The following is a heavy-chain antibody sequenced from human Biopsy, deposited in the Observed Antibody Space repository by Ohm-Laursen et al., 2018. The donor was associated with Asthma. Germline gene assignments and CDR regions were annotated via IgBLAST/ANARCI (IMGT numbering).Heavy chain of an antibody. CDR2: ISYDGNHK. V-gene: IGHV3-30*18. Sequence: SLRLSCAASGFTFSTYGMHWVRQAPGKGLEWVAVISYDGNHKFYEDSVKGRFTISRDNSKNTLYLQMNGLRTEDTAVYYCAKRRGYSGHDNDYWGQGTLVIVSS. J-gene: IGHJ4*02. D-gene: IGHD5-12*01. CDR1: GFTFSTYG. CDR3: AKRRGYSGHDNDY.